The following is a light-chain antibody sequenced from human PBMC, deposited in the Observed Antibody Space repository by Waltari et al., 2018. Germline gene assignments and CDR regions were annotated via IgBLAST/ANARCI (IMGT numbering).Light chain of an antibody. Sequence: NFMLTQPHSVSESPGKTVIISCTRRSGSIASNYVHWYQQRPGSAPTIVIYEDNLRPSGVPYRFSGSIESSSNTASLTISGLTAEDEADYYCQSFDDKTALFGGGTKLTVL. CDR3: QSFDDKTAL. CDR1: SGSIASNY. J-gene: IGLJ2*01. CDR2: EDN. V-gene: IGLV6-57*03.